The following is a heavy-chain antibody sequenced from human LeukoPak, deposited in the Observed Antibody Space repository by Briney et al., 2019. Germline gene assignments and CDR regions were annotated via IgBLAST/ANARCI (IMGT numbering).Heavy chain of an antibody. J-gene: IGHJ4*02. D-gene: IGHD3-16*01. CDR3: ARSIMITFGGVYYFDY. Sequence: SVKVSCKASGGTFSSYAISWVRQAPGQGLEWMGGIIPIFGTANYAQKSQGRVTITTDESTSTAYMELSSLRSADTAVYYCARSIMITFGGVYYFDYWGQGTLVTVSS. CDR2: IIPIFGTA. CDR1: GGTFSSYA. V-gene: IGHV1-69*05.